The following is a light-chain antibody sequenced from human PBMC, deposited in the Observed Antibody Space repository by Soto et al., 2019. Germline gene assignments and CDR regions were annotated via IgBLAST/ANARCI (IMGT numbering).Light chain of an antibody. CDR2: DAS. J-gene: IGKJ1*01. CDR1: QSISSW. Sequence: DIQMTHSPSTLSASVGDRVTITCRASQSISSWLAWYQQKPGKAPKLLIYDASSLESGVPSRFSGSGSETELTLTISSLQPDDFATYYCQQYNNFWTFGQGIKVDIX. CDR3: QQYNNFWT. V-gene: IGKV1-5*01.